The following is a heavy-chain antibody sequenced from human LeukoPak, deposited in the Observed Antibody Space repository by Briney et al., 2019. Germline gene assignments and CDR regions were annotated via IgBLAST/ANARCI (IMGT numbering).Heavy chain of an antibody. V-gene: IGHV4-39*01. CDR1: GDSISSKIHY. Sequence: SETLSLTCTVSGDSISSKIHYWDWIRQPPGKGLEWIGSIYYSGSTYYSSSLKSRVTISVDTSRNQFSLRLNSVTAADTALYYCARHNSGSSYRFDYWGQGTLVTVFS. CDR3: ARHNSGSSYRFDY. D-gene: IGHD1-26*01. J-gene: IGHJ4*01. CDR2: IYYSGST.